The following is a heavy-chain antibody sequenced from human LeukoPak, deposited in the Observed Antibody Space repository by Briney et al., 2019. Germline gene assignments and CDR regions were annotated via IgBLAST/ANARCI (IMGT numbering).Heavy chain of an antibody. CDR3: ATSLKQLGRGQTYYYDSSGYYY. Sequence: GGSLRLSCAASGFNVSSNYMSWARQAPGKGLEWVSVMYSGGNTYYADSVKGRFTVSRDTSKNTLSVLMNSLRADDTAIYYCATSLKQLGRGQTYYYDSSGYYYWGQGTLVAVSS. CDR1: GFNVSSNY. J-gene: IGHJ4*02. D-gene: IGHD3-22*01. CDR2: MYSGGNT. V-gene: IGHV3-53*01.